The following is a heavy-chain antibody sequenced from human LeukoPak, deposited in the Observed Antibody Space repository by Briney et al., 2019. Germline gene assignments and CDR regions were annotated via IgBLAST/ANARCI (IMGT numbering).Heavy chain of an antibody. CDR2: ISWNSGSI. D-gene: IGHD2-21*02. CDR1: GFTFDDYA. CDR3: ARDVTYFDY. V-gene: IGHV3-9*01. J-gene: IGHJ4*02. Sequence: GGSLRLSCAASGFTFDDYAMHWVRHAPGKGLGWVSGISWNSGSIGYADSVKGRFTISRDNAKNSLYLQMNSLRAEDTAVYYCARDVTYFDYWGQGTLVTVSS.